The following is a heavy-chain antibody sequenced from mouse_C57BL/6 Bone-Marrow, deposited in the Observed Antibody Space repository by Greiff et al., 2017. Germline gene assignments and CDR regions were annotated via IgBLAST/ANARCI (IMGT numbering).Heavy chain of an antibody. D-gene: IGHD1-1*01. Sequence: VQRVESGAELARPGASVKLSCKASGYTFTSYGISWVKQRTGQGLEWIGEISPRSGNTYYNEKFKGKATLTADKSSSTAYMELRSLTSEDSAVYFCARIQSITTVVATYPDVWGTGTTVTVSS. CDR1: GYTFTSYG. J-gene: IGHJ1*03. CDR2: ISPRSGNT. CDR3: ARIQSITTVVATYPDV. V-gene: IGHV1-81*01.